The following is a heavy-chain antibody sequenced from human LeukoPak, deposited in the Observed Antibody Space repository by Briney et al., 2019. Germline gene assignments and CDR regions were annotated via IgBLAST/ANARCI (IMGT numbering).Heavy chain of an antibody. V-gene: IGHV3-15*01. CDR2: LKSKRDGGTA. J-gene: IGHJ4*02. D-gene: IGHD2-2*01. CDR1: GVIFSNAW. Sequence: GGSLRLSCEGSGVIFSNAWMSWVRQAPGKGLEWVGRLKSKRDGGTAGYAAVVKGRFSISRDDLKNALYLQMNSLKSEDTAVYYCTTGLGKTDHASGGQGTLVTVSS. CDR3: TTGLGKTDHAS.